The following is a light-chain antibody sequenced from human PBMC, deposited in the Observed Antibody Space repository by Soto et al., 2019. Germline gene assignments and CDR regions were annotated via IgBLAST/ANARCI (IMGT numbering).Light chain of an antibody. CDR1: NIGGKS. CDR2: DDS. J-gene: IGLJ3*02. CDR3: QVWDSRSAS. Sequence: SYELAQPPSVSVAPGQTARITCGGDNIGGKSVHWYQQKPGQAPVLVVNDDSDRPSGIPERFSGSNSGNTATLTISRVEAGDEADYYCQVWDSRSASFGGGTKLTVL. V-gene: IGLV3-21*02.